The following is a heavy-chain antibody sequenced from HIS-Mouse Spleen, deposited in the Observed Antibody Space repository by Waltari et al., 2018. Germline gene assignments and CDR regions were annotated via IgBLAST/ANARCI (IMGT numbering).Heavy chain of an antibody. D-gene: IGHD6-19*01. J-gene: IGHJ6*02. Sequence: EVQLVESGGGLVQPGRSLRLSCTASGFTFGDYAMSWFRQAPGKGLEWVGLIRRKAYGGTTEYAASVKGRFTISRDDSKSIAYLQMNSLKTEDTAVYYCAIPGTAVAASYGMDVWGQGTTVTVSS. CDR1: GFTFGDYA. V-gene: IGHV3-49*03. CDR3: AIPGTAVAASYGMDV. CDR2: IRRKAYGGTT.